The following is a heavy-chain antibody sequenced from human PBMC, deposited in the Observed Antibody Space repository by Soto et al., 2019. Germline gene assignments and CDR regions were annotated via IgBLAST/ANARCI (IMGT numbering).Heavy chain of an antibody. Sequence: QVQLVQSGAEVKKPGASVKVSCKASGYTFTSNGISWVRQAPGQGLEWMGWISAYNGNTNYAQKLQGRVTMTTDTSTSTACMELRSLRSDDTAVYYCARDLAYCGGDCYPIDYWGQGTLVTVSS. CDR1: GYTFTSNG. CDR2: ISAYNGNT. J-gene: IGHJ4*02. CDR3: ARDLAYCGGDCYPIDY. V-gene: IGHV1-18*01. D-gene: IGHD2-21*02.